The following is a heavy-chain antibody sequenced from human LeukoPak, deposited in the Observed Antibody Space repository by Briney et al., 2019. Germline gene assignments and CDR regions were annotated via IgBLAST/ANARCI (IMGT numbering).Heavy chain of an antibody. Sequence: PSETLSLTCTVSGGSISSYYWSWIRQRPGKGLEWIGYIYYSGSTNYNPSLKSRVTISVDTSKNQFSLKLSSVTAADTAVYYCARDRDYDILTGYYTRYYYYGMDVWGQGTTLTVSS. CDR1: GGSISSYY. CDR2: IYYSGST. CDR3: ARDRDYDILTGYYTRYYYYGMDV. D-gene: IGHD3-9*01. V-gene: IGHV4-59*01. J-gene: IGHJ6*02.